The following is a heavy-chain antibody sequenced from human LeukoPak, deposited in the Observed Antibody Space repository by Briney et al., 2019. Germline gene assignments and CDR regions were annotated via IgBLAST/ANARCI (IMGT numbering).Heavy chain of an antibody. CDR1: GGSISSYY. V-gene: IGHV4-59*08. J-gene: IGHJ4*02. Sequence: SETLSLTCTVSGGSISSYYWSWIRQPPGKGLEWIGYIYYSGSTKYNPSLKSRVTISGDTSKNQFSLKLRSVTAADTAVYYCARTMVRGTYYFDDWGQGTLVTVSS. D-gene: IGHD3-10*01. CDR3: ARTMVRGTYYFDD. CDR2: IYYSGST.